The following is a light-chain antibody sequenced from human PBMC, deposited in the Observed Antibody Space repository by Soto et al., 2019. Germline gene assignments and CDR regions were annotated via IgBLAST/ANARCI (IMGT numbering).Light chain of an antibody. J-gene: IGLJ1*01. CDR3: MSYAGGNRFV. CDR1: INDVGGYNY. V-gene: IGLV2-8*01. Sequence: QSALTQPPSASGSPGQSVTISCAGTINDVGGYNYVSWYQQHPGKVPQLMIYQVTKRPSGVPDRFSASKSDTTASLTISGLQAEDEGDYYCMSYAGGNRFVFGTGTKVHRP. CDR2: QVT.